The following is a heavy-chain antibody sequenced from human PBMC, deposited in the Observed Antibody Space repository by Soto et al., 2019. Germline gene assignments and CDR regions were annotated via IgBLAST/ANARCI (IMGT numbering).Heavy chain of an antibody. Sequence: PGGSLRLSCAASGFRFSTYAMHWVRQAPGKGLEWVAVISYDESDKLYADSVKGRFTISKDNTKNTLYLQMNSLRVEDTALYYCVKSQFSDSGGYPLASWGQGTLVTVSS. CDR2: ISYDESDK. CDR3: VKSQFSDSGGYPLAS. CDR1: GFRFSTYA. V-gene: IGHV3-30*18. D-gene: IGHD3-22*01. J-gene: IGHJ4*02.